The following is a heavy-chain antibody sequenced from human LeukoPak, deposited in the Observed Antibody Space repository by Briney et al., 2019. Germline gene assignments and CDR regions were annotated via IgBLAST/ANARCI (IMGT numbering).Heavy chain of an antibody. J-gene: IGHJ3*02. CDR1: GDSISRNY. D-gene: IGHD3-10*01. CDR3: AKSNGYGLVDI. V-gene: IGHV4-59*12. CDR2: IYDSGST. Sequence: PSETLSLTCSVSGDSISRNYWSWIRQPPGKGLEWIGYIYDSGSTNYNPSLKSRVTISVDTSRNQFSLKLNSVTAADTAVYYCAKSNGYGLVDIWGQGTMVTVSS.